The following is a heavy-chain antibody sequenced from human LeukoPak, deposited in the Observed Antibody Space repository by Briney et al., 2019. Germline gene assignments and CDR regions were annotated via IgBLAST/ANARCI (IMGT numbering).Heavy chain of an antibody. CDR2: IFPSGGEI. CDR3: AREGRWIQLSGYYYYMDV. J-gene: IGHJ6*03. CDR1: AFTFSTFA. V-gene: IGHV3-23*01. Sequence: GGCLTLSCSASAFTFSTFAMVWVRQPPGKGVEWVLSIFPSGGEIHYADSVRGRFTISRDNSKSTLSLQMNSLRAEDTAVYYCAREGRWIQLSGYYYYMDVWGKGNTVTISS. D-gene: IGHD5-18*01.